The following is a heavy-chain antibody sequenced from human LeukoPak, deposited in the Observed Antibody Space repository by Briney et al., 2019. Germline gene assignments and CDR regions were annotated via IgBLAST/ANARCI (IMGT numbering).Heavy chain of an antibody. J-gene: IGHJ4*01. V-gene: IGHV4-39*07. CDR2: IYYSGST. D-gene: IGHD2-2*01. Sequence: PSETLSLTCTVSGGSISSSSYYWGRLRQPPGKGLERIGSIYYSGSTYYNPSLTSRVTISVDTSKSQFSLKMSSVTAADTAVYYCARIYCNSTRCFDYWGHGTLVTVSS. CDR3: ARIYCNSTRCFDY. CDR1: GGSISSSSYY.